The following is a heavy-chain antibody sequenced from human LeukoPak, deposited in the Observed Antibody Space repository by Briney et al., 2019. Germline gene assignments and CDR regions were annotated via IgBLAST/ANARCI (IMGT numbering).Heavy chain of an antibody. V-gene: IGHV3-33*06. J-gene: IGHJ4*02. D-gene: IGHD3-22*01. CDR1: GFTFSRSG. CDR2: MWLDETNN. CDR3: AKAGFTMTQIDY. Sequence: PGRSLRLSCATSGFTFSRSGMHWVRQTPGKGPEWVAVMWLDETNNHYADSVKGRFIISRDNSKNTLYLQMNSLRAEDTAVYYCAKAGFTMTQIDYWGQGIQVTVSS.